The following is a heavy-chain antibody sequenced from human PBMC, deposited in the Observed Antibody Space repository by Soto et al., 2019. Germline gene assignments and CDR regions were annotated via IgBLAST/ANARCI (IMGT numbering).Heavy chain of an antibody. CDR3: ARDRDVLRFLEWLTTPNGMDV. D-gene: IGHD3-3*01. CDR1: GFTFSSSW. J-gene: IGHJ6*02. V-gene: IGHV3-7*05. CDR2: IKQDGSEK. Sequence: PGGSLRLSCAASGFTFSSSWMSWVRQAPGKGLEWVANIKQDGSEKYYVDSVKGRFTISRDNAKNSLYLQMNSLRAEDTAVYYCARDRDVLRFLEWLTTPNGMDVWGQGTTVTVSS.